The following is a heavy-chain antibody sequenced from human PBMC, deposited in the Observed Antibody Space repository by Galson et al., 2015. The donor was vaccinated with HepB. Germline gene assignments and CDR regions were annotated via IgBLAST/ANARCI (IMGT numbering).Heavy chain of an antibody. CDR2: INPNSGGT. Sequence: SVKVSCKASGYTFTGYYMHWVRQAPGQGLEWMGWINPNSGGTNYAQKFQGRVTMTRDTSISTAYMELSRLRSDDTAIYYCGRGDDSSAYALQYYYYMDVWGKGTTVTVSS. CDR3: GRGDDSSAYALQYYYYMDV. J-gene: IGHJ6*03. CDR1: GYTFTGYY. V-gene: IGHV1-2*02. D-gene: IGHD3-22*01.